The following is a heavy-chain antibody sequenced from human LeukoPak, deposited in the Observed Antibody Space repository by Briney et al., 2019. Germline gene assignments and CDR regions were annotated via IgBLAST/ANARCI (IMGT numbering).Heavy chain of an antibody. CDR3: ARDLRATLITGSGY. CDR2: ISTYNGHT. Sequence: GASVKVSCKASGYTFTTYALNWVRQAPEQGLEWLGLISTYNGHTMYAQKVQGRVTLTMDTSTSTAYLELSSLRFDDTAVYYCARDLRATLITGSGYWGQGTLVTVSS. J-gene: IGHJ4*02. D-gene: IGHD3-9*01. V-gene: IGHV1-18*01. CDR1: GYTFTTYA.